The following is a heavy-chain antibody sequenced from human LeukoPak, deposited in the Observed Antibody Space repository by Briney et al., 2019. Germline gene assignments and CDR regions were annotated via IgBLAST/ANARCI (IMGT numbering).Heavy chain of an antibody. CDR3: TRVNLRGSKYNWFDP. D-gene: IGHD4-11*01. J-gene: IGHJ5*02. CDR2: ITPIIETT. CDR1: GGTLRSHI. Sequence: SVKVSCKTSGGTLRSHIFSWVRQAPGQGLEWMGRITPIIETTKYAQRFQGRVTITADPSTGTVYMEVSNLRSDDTAIYYCTRVNLRGSKYNWFDPWGQGTPVTVS. V-gene: IGHV1-69*08.